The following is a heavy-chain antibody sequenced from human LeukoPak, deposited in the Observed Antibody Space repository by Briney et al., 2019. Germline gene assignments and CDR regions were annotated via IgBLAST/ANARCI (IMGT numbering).Heavy chain of an antibody. CDR1: GYTFTSYD. V-gene: IGHV1-8*01. Sequence: ASVKVSCKASGYTFTSYDINWVRQATGQGLEWMGWMNPNSGNTGYAQKFQGRVTMTRNTSISTAYMELSSLRSEDTAVYYCAREVIAVAGTIRSDFDYWGQGTLVTVSS. CDR2: MNPNSGNT. CDR3: AREVIAVAGTIRSDFDY. D-gene: IGHD6-19*01. J-gene: IGHJ4*02.